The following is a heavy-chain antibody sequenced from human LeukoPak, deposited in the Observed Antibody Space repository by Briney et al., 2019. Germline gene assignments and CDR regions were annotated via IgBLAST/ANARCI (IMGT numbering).Heavy chain of an antibody. CDR1: GFKFSDYG. V-gene: IGHV3-20*04. D-gene: IGHD3-9*01. CDR2: INWNADST. J-gene: IGHJ6*02. CDR3: ARAILSDPKYYGMDV. Sequence: GGSLRLSCAASGFKFSDYGMSWVRQAPGKGLEWVSGINWNADSTGYADSVKGRFTISKDNAKISLFLQMNSLRAEDTAMYYCARAILSDPKYYGMDVWGQETTVTVSS.